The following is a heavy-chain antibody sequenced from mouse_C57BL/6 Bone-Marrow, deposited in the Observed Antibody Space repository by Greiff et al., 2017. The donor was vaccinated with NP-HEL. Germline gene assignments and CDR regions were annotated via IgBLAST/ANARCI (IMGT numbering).Heavy chain of an antibody. CDR1: GYTFTDYE. J-gene: IGHJ2*01. CDR3: TRCVTVDY. D-gene: IGHD1-1*01. V-gene: IGHV1-15*01. CDR2: IDPETGGT. Sequence: VKLMESGAELVRPGASVTLSCKASGYTFTDYEMHWVKQTPVHGLEWIGAIDPETGGTAYNQKFKGKAILTADKSSSTAYMELRSLTSEDSAVYYCTRCVTVDYWGQGTTLTVSS.